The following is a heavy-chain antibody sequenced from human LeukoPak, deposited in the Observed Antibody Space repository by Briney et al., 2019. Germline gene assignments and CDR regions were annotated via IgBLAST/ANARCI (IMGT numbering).Heavy chain of an antibody. V-gene: IGHV1-2*02. D-gene: IGHD6-6*01. CDR3: ARERIAARPGGYFYYGMDV. CDR1: GYTFTGYY. Sequence: ASVKVSCKASGYTFTGYYMHRVRQAPGQGLEWMGWINPNSGGTNYAQKFQGRVTMTRDTSISTAYMELSRLRSDDTAVYYCARERIAARPGGYFYYGMDVWGQGTTVTVSS. J-gene: IGHJ6*02. CDR2: INPNSGGT.